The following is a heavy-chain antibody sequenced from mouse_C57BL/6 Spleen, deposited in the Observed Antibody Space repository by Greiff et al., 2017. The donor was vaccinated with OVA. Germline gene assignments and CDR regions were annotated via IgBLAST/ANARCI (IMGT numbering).Heavy chain of an antibody. V-gene: IGHV1-47*01. D-gene: IGHD2-4*01. J-gene: IGHJ2*01. Sequence: VKLMESGAELVKPGASVKMSCKASGYTFTTYPIAWMKQNHGTSLEWIGNFHPYNDDPKYNAKFQGKATLTVDTSYSTVYLERIRLTSHDSAVYDFSRGGDYDDFDYWGQGTTLTVSS. CDR3: SRGGDYDDFDY. CDR2: FHPYNDDP. CDR1: GYTFTTYP.